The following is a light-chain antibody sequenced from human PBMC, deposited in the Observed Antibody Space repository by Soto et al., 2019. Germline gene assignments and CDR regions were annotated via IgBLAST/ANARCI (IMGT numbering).Light chain of an antibody. CDR3: HQRQSWPRT. Sequence: EIVLTQSPATLSSFPGDRVTLSCRASQYINTRLAWYQHRPGQAPRLLIYQTSLRAAGIPARFSASGSGTDFTLTVSDVQPEDVALYYCHQRQSWPRTFGQGTKVDI. CDR2: QTS. J-gene: IGKJ1*01. CDR1: QYINTR. V-gene: IGKV3-11*01.